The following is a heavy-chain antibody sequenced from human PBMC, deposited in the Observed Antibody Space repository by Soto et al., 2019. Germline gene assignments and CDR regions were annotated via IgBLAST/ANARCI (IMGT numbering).Heavy chain of an antibody. CDR2: IYYTGRT. V-gene: IGHV4-61*01. CDR1: VASDSGDSNN. J-gene: IGHJ4*02. Sequence: PETQSLTCRISVASDSGDSNNWRWNRQPHGKGPEWVGAIYYTGRTHHSPSLKSLVTISLDTSRIQFALKLSSVAAADTAVFYCAREYANSPGAFDFWGQGALVTVSA. D-gene: IGHD2-2*01. CDR3: AREYANSPGAFDF.